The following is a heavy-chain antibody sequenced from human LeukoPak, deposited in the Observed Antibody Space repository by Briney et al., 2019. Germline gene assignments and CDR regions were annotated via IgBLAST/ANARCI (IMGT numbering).Heavy chain of an antibody. V-gene: IGHV3-53*01. J-gene: IGHJ4*02. Sequence: LXXSCAAXXXXXXXXXMTWXRXAXGKGLEWVSVIHSGGSTYYADSVKGRFTISRDNSKNTLYLQMNSLRAEDTAVYYCARGLVTLDYWGQGTLVTVSS. CDR3: ARGLVTLDY. CDR2: IHSGGST. D-gene: IGHD1-26*01. CDR1: XXXXXXXX.